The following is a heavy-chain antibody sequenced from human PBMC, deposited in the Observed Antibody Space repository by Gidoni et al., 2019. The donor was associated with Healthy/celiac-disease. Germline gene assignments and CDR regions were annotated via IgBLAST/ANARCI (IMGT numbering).Heavy chain of an antibody. CDR3: ARGRMDGSGGDYFDY. CDR1: GGSISSGGYS. V-gene: IGHV4-30-2*01. D-gene: IGHD3-10*01. J-gene: IGHJ4*02. CDR2: IYHSGST. Sequence: QLQLQESGSGLVKPSQTLSLTCAVSGGSISSGGYSWSWIRQPPGKGLEWIGYIYHSGSTYYTPSLKSRVTISVDRSKNQFSLKLSSVTAADTAVYYCARGRMDGSGGDYFDYWSQGTLVTVSS.